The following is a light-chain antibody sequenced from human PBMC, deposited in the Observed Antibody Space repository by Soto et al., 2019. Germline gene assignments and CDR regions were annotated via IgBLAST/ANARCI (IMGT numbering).Light chain of an antibody. V-gene: IGLV2-14*01. Sequence: QSALTQPASVSGSRGQSITISCTGTSSDVGGYNYVSWYQQHPGKAPKLMIYEVNYRPSGVSNRFSGSKSGNTASLTISGLQAEDEADYYCSSYARSSTGVFGTGTKLTVL. CDR2: EVN. CDR1: SSDVGGYNY. J-gene: IGLJ1*01. CDR3: SSYARSSTGV.